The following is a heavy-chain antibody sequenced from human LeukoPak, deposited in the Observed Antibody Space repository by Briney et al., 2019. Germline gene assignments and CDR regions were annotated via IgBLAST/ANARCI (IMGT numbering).Heavy chain of an antibody. D-gene: IGHD2-15*01. J-gene: IGHJ6*03. Sequence: GGSLRLSCAASGLTVSSNHMSWVRQAPGKGLEWVLVIYTGGSTDYADSVKGRFTISRDNSKNTLYLQMNSLRAADTAVYYCARGARAATGYYYYYMDVCGKGNTVTVSS. CDR1: GLTVSSNH. CDR3: ARGARAATGYYYYYMDV. V-gene: IGHV3-53*01. CDR2: IYTGGST.